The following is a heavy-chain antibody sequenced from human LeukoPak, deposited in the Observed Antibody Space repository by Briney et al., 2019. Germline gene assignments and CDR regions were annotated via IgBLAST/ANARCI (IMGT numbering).Heavy chain of an antibody. CDR1: GFTFSNSG. V-gene: IGHV3-30*02. J-gene: IGHJ6*03. Sequence: LGGSLRLSCAASGFTFSNSGMHWVRQAPGKGLEWVAFIRYDGSNQYYADSVKGRFTISRDNSKNTLYLQMNSLRAEDTAVYYCAKVDELYYYYMDVWGKGTTVTVSS. CDR2: IRYDGSNQ. CDR3: AKVDELYYYYMDV. D-gene: IGHD1-7*01.